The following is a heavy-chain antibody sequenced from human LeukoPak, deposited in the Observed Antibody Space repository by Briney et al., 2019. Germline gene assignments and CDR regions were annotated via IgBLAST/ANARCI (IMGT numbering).Heavy chain of an antibody. Sequence: GGSLRLSCAASGFTCSSYEMNWVRQAPGKGLEWVSYISSSGSTIYYADSVKGRFTISRDNAKNPLYLQMNSLRAEDTAVYYCARELSGYFDWLFFFDYWGQGTLVTVSS. CDR2: ISSSGSTI. J-gene: IGHJ4*02. CDR1: GFTCSSYE. V-gene: IGHV3-48*03. CDR3: ARELSGYFDWLFFFDY. D-gene: IGHD3-9*01.